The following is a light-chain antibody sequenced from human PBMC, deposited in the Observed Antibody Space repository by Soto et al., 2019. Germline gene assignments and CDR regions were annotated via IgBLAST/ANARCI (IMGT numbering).Light chain of an antibody. V-gene: IGLV1-40*01. CDR3: QSFDSSLTGYV. CDR2: GNS. CDR1: NSNIGAGYD. Sequence: QSVLTQPPSVSGAPGQRVTISCTGSNSNIGAGYDAHWYQKLPGTAPRLLIYGNSNRPSGVPVRFSGSKSGTSASLAIAGLQTDDEADYFCQSFDSSLTGYVFGTGTKVTVL. J-gene: IGLJ1*01.